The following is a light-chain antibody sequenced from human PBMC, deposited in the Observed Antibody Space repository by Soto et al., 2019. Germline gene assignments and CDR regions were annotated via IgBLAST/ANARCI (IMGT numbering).Light chain of an antibody. V-gene: IGLV2-23*02. CDR2: DVN. CDR1: SSDVGNNNL. Sequence: SALAQPASVSGSPGQSITISCTAASSDVGNNNLVSWYQHHPGKAPQLIIHDVNKRPSGVSTRFSGSKSGNTASLTIAGLQAEDEADYYCCSYAGINTFYVFGSGTKVTVL. CDR3: CSYAGINTFYV. J-gene: IGLJ1*01.